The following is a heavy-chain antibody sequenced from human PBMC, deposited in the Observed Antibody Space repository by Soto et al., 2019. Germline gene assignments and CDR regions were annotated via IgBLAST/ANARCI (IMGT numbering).Heavy chain of an antibody. D-gene: IGHD4-17*01. Sequence: QVQLVQSGAEVKKPGASVKVSCKASGGTFSSYAISWVQQAPGQGLEWMGGIIPIFATADYAQKFRGRVTITADESTSTAYMELSSVRSEDTAVYYCARSGDYGDNYFDYWGQGPLLTVSS. CDR1: GGTFSSYA. CDR2: IIPIFATA. CDR3: ARSGDYGDNYFDY. V-gene: IGHV1-69*01. J-gene: IGHJ4*02.